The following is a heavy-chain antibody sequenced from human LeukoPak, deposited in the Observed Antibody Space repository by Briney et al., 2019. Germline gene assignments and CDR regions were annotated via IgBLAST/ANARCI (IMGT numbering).Heavy chain of an antibody. V-gene: IGHV4-30-2*01. Sequence: PSETLSLTCTVSGGSLSSGGYSWSWIRQPPGTGLEWIGYIYHSGSTYYNPSLKSRVTITVDRSKNQFSLKLSSVTAADTAVYYCARARRDILTGYYYGDAFDIWGQGTMVTVSS. D-gene: IGHD3-9*01. CDR1: GGSLSSGGYS. CDR3: ARARRDILTGYYYGDAFDI. J-gene: IGHJ3*02. CDR2: IYHSGST.